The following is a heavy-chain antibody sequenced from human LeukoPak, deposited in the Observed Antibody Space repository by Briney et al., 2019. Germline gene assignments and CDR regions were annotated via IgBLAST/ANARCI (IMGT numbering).Heavy chain of an antibody. Sequence: SETLSLTCTVSGGSISSYYWSWIRQPPGKGLEWIGYIYYSGSTNYNPSLKSRVTMSVDTSKNQFSLKLSSVTAADTAVYYCARAHYYDSSGYYYDSDAFDIWGQGTMVTVSS. CDR2: IYYSGST. CDR1: GGSISSYY. J-gene: IGHJ3*02. D-gene: IGHD3-22*01. V-gene: IGHV4-59*01. CDR3: ARAHYYDSSGYYYDSDAFDI.